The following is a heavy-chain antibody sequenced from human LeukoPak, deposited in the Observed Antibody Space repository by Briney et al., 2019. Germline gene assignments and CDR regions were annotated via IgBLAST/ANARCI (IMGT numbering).Heavy chain of an antibody. CDR2: INPNSGGT. Sequence: GASVKVSFKASGYTFTGYYMHWVRQAPGQGLEWMGWINPNSGGTNYAQKFQGRVTMTRDASISTAYMELSRLRSDDTAVYYCARVRRVGATFYYFDYWGQGTLVTVSS. J-gene: IGHJ4*02. D-gene: IGHD1-26*01. CDR1: GYTFTGYY. CDR3: ARVRRVGATFYYFDY. V-gene: IGHV1-2*02.